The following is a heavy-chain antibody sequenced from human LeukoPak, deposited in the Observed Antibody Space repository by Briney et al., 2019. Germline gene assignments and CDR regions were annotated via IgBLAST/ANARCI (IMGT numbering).Heavy chain of an antibody. CDR3: AKDRVAVTRLGAFDI. CDR2: ISGSGGST. V-gene: IGHV3-23*01. J-gene: IGHJ3*02. CDR1: GFTFSSCA. D-gene: IGHD3-3*01. Sequence: GGSLRLSCAASGFTFSSCAMSWVRQAPGKGLEWVSAISGSGGSTYYADSVKGRFTISRDNSKNTLYLQMNSLRAEDTAVYYCAKDRVAVTRLGAFDIWGQGTMVTVSS.